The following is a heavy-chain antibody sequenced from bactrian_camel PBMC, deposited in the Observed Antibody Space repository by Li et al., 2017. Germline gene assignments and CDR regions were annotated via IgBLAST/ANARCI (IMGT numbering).Heavy chain of an antibody. CDR1: GFSFSNRY. J-gene: IGHJ4*01. CDR3: AAFCSGGYWSFKY. V-gene: IGHV3-2*01. CDR2: IYSDGSHT. D-gene: IGHD2*01. Sequence: VQLVESGGGLVQPGGSLRLSCAASGFSFSNRYMSWVRQAPGKGLEWVSSIYSDGSHTYYADSVKGRFTISRDNAKNTVYLQMNSLKPEDTAMYYCAAFCSGGYWSFKYWGQGTQVTVS.